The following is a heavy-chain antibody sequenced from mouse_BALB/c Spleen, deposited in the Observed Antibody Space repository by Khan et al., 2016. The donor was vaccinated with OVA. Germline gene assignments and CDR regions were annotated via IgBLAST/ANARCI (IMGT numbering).Heavy chain of an antibody. Sequence: QVQLQQPGAELVKAGASVKMSCKASGYTFTSYWMHWVKQRLGQGLEWFAETNHTNGRTYYNEKFKSKAPLTVDKSSSTAYMLLSGPTFEDSAVYYCARIKKIVATYFDYWGQGTTLTVSS. CDR2: TNHTNGRT. CDR3: ARIKKIVATYFDY. D-gene: IGHD1-1*01. V-gene: IGHV1S81*02. J-gene: IGHJ2*01. CDR1: GYTFTSYW.